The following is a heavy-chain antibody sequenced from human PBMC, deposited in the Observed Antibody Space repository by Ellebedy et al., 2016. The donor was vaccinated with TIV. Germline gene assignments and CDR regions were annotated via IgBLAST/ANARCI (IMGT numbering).Heavy chain of an antibody. J-gene: IGHJ4*02. CDR3: AKGRGGGSDSSAPRYYFHS. D-gene: IGHD6-19*01. V-gene: IGHV3-23*01. Sequence: PGGSLRLSCAASGFTFRNYAMSWVRQAPGKGLAWVSTISHTGSRTYYANSVEGRFIISRDNYKMTLYLQMNSLRAVDTAVYYCAKGRGGGSDSSAPRYYFHSWGLGTLVTVSS. CDR1: GFTFRNYA. CDR2: ISHTGSRT.